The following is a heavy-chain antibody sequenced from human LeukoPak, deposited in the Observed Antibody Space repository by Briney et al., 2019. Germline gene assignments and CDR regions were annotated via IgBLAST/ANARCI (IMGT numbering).Heavy chain of an antibody. D-gene: IGHD6-13*01. Sequence: SETLSLTCAVYGGSFSGYYWSWIRQPPGKGLEWIGEINHSGSTNHNPSLKSRVTISVDTSKNQFSLKLSSVTAADTAVYYCARGYSSSGYHPPPPDYWGQGTLVTVSS. J-gene: IGHJ4*02. CDR1: GGSFSGYY. V-gene: IGHV4-34*01. CDR2: INHSGST. CDR3: ARGYSSSGYHPPPPDY.